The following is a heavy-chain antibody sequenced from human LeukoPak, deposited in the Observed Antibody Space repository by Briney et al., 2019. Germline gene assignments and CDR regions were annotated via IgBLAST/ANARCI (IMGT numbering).Heavy chain of an antibody. Sequence: GGSLRLSCAASGFTFSSYGMHWVRQAPGKGLEWVAVIWYDGSNKYYADSVKGRFTISRDNSKNTLYLQMNSLRAEDTAVYYCARDYQTVTTGFYFDYWGQGTLVTVSS. CDR2: IWYDGSNK. V-gene: IGHV3-33*01. CDR1: GFTFSSYG. CDR3: ARDYQTVTTGFYFDY. D-gene: IGHD4-17*01. J-gene: IGHJ4*02.